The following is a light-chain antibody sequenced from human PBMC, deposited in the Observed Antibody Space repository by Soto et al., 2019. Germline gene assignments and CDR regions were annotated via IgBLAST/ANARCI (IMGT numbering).Light chain of an antibody. CDR3: TSYTSSSTYV. CDR2: DVS. V-gene: IGLV2-14*01. J-gene: IGLJ1*01. CDR1: SSDVGAYNY. Sequence: QSVLTQPASVSASPGQSITISCTGTSSDVGAYNYVSWYQQNPGKAPKLMIFDVSNRPSGVSNRFSGSKSGNTASLTISGLQAEDEADYYRTSYTSSSTYVFGTGTKVTVL.